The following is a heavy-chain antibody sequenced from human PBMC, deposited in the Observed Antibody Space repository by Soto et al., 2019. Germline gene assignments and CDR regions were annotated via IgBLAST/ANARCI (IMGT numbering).Heavy chain of an antibody. CDR2: IIPIFGTA. CDR3: ASERYYYDSSGSHSRQYDP. Sequence: VTCKASGGTFSCYAMSWVRHALGQRLHWLGAIIPIFGTANYAQKFQRRCTITADKSTITAYMALISLRSEDTAVYYCASERYYYDSSGSHSRQYDPWAQRTL. V-gene: IGHV1-69*06. D-gene: IGHD3-22*01. CDR1: GGTFSCYA. J-gene: IGHJ5*02.